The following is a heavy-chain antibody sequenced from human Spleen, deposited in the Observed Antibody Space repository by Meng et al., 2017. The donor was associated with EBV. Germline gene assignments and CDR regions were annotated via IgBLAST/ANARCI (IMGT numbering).Heavy chain of an antibody. CDR1: GGSISRGSYY. D-gene: IGHD7-27*01. CDR3: ARTPLYNWGA. Sequence: QLQESGPGLVKPSATLALICTASGGSISRGSYYWGWIRQPPGKGLEWIGNIYYTGSTFYNPSLKSRVTISVDTSKNHFSLKLSSVTAADTAVYYCARTPLYNWGAWGQGTLVTVSS. V-gene: IGHV4-39*02. CDR2: IYYTGST. J-gene: IGHJ1*01.